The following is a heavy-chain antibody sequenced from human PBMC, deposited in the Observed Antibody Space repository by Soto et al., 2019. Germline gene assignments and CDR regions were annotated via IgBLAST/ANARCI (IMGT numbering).Heavy chain of an antibody. CDR2: IIPIFGTA. D-gene: IGHD3-22*01. Sequence: ASVKVSCKASGGTFSSYATSWVRQAPGRGLEWMGGIIPIFGTANYAQKFQGRVTITADESTSTAYMELSSLRSEDTAVYYCARVRTYYYDSSGPPGFDYWGQGTMVTVSS. V-gene: IGHV1-69*13. CDR3: ARVRTYYYDSSGPPGFDY. J-gene: IGHJ4*02. CDR1: GGTFSSYA.